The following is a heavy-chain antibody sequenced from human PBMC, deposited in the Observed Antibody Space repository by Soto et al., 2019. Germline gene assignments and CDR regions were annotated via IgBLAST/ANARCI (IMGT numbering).Heavy chain of an antibody. V-gene: IGHV3-11*01. CDR2: ISGSGSTM. CDR3: ARSVPGTPSFDY. CDR1: GFTFSDYS. J-gene: IGHJ4*02. D-gene: IGHD6-19*01. Sequence: QVQLVESGGGLVKPGGSLRLSCAASGFTFSDYSMSWIRQAPGPGLEWVSHISGSGSTMHYADRVKGRFTISRDNAKKSLHLQMNSLTDADTAVYYCARSVPGTPSFDYWGQGTLVSVSS.